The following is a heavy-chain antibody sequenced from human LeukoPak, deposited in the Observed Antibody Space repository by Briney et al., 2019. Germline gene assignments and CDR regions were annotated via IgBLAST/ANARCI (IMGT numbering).Heavy chain of an antibody. J-gene: IGHJ3*02. CDR2: INSDGSST. D-gene: IGHD2-15*01. CDR1: GFTFSSYW. CDR3: ARLGYCSGGSCKGAFDI. Sequence: GGSLRLSCAASGFTFSSYWMHWVRQAPGKGLVWVSRINSDGSSTSYADSVKGRFTISRDNAKNTLYLQMNSLRAEDTAVYYCARLGYCSGGSCKGAFDIWGQGTMVTVSS. V-gene: IGHV3-74*01.